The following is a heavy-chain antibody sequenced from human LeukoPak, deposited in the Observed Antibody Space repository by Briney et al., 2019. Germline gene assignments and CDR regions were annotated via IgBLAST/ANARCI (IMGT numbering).Heavy chain of an antibody. J-gene: IGHJ4*02. CDR3: ARDHDVYPPDYCLDY. Sequence: GGSLRPSCAASGFTFSSYAMHWVRQAPGKGLEWVAIIPYDGNKIYYADSVKGRFTISRDNSENTLSLQMNSLRPEDTAVYYCARDHDVYPPDYCLDYWGQGTLVTASS. CDR1: GFTFSSYA. CDR2: IPYDGNKI. D-gene: IGHD5-12*01. V-gene: IGHV3-30*04.